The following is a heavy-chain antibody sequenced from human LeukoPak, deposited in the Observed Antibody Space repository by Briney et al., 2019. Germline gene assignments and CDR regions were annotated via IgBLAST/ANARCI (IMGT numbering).Heavy chain of an antibody. Sequence: SETLSLTCTVSGGSISSYYWSWIRQPPGKGLEWIGYIYYSGSTNYNPSLKSRVTISVDTSKNQFSLKLSSVTAADTAVYYCARAKQGDCSSTSCYFEYYYYYMDVWGKGTTVTVSS. CDR3: ARAKQGDCSSTSCYFEYYYYYMDV. J-gene: IGHJ6*03. CDR1: GGSISSYY. CDR2: IYYSGST. D-gene: IGHD2-2*01. V-gene: IGHV4-59*01.